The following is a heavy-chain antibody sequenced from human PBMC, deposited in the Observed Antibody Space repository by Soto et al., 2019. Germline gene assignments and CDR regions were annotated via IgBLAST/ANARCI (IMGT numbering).Heavy chain of an antibody. V-gene: IGHV4-59*03. CDR2: IHDSGST. D-gene: IGHD3-3*01. CDR1: GGSISGFY. CDR3: ATVVRDSWSRFPTNNWLDP. J-gene: IGHJ5*02. Sequence: SETLSLTCSVSGGSISGFYWTWIRQPPGKGLEWIGYIHDSGSTNYNPALESRISISVDTYKNELSLKLSSVTAADTAMYYCATVVRDSWSRFPTNNWLDPWGQGNMLTVS.